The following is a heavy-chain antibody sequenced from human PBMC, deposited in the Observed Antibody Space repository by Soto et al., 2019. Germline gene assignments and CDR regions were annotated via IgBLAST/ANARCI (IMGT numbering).Heavy chain of an antibody. D-gene: IGHD3-10*01. CDR1: GGSISSPGYS. J-gene: IGHJ5*02. CDR2: IYYGGRT. V-gene: IGHV4-30-2*01. CDR3: ARGGYYYGSGSYSAYNWFDP. Sequence: SETLSLTCTVSGGSISSPGYSWNWVRQPPGKGLEWIGYIYYGGRTYYNPSLQSRVTIDRSDNQFSLRLSSATAADTAVYYCARGGYYYGSGSYSAYNWFDPWGQGTLVTVSS.